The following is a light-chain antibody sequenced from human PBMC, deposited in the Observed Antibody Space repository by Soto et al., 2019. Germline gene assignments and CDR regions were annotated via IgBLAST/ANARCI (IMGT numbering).Light chain of an antibody. CDR1: QSVSSN. CDR3: QHSFNTPLT. V-gene: IGKV3D-15*01. J-gene: IGKJ4*01. Sequence: EVVMTQSPSTLSVYPGERATLSCRASQSVSSNLAWYQQKPGQAPRLLIYDASNRATGIPARFSGSGSGTDFTLTISSLQPEDFASYFCQHSFNTPLTFAGGTKVDIK. CDR2: DAS.